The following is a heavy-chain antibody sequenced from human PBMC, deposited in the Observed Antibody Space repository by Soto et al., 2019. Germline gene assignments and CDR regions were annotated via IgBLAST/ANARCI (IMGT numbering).Heavy chain of an antibody. V-gene: IGHV3-30*18. Sequence: QVQLVESGGGVVQPGRSLRLSCAASGFTFSSYGMHWVRQAPGKGLEWVAVISYDGSNKYYADSVKGRFTISRDNSKNTLYRKMNSLRAEDTAVYYCAKDRDDYSDYRGPSYYGMDVWGQGTTVTVSS. J-gene: IGHJ6*02. CDR3: AKDRDDYSDYRGPSYYGMDV. D-gene: IGHD4-17*01. CDR2: ISYDGSNK. CDR1: GFTFSSYG.